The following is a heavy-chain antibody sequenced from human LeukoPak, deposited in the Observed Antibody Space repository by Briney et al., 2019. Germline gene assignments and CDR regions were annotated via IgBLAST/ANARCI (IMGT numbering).Heavy chain of an antibody. CDR1: GGSISSYY. D-gene: IGHD6-19*01. J-gene: IGHJ4*02. Sequence: SETLSLTCTVSGGSISSYYWSWIRQPAGKGLEWIGRIYSSGSTNYDPSLKSRVTMSLDMSKDQFSLKLSSATAADTAMYYCARDGMAGGRGQGILVTVSS. CDR3: ARDGMAGG. CDR2: IYSSGST. V-gene: IGHV4-4*07.